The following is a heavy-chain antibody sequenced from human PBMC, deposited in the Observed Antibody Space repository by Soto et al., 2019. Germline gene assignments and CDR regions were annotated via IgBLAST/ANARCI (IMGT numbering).Heavy chain of an antibody. CDR2: IIPILGIA. Sequence: ASVKVSCKASGGTFSSYTISWVRQAPGQGLEWMGRIIPILGIANYAQKFQGRVTITADKSTSTAYMELSSLRSEDTAVYYCARIGTTLGGVRGPTENDAFDIWGQGTMVTVSS. D-gene: IGHD3-10*01. CDR1: GGTFSSYT. V-gene: IGHV1-69*02. J-gene: IGHJ3*02. CDR3: ARIGTTLGGVRGPTENDAFDI.